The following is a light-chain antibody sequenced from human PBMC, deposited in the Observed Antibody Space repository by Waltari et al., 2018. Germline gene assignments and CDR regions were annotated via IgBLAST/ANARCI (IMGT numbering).Light chain of an antibody. J-gene: IGKJ1*01. V-gene: IGKV1-6*01. CDR2: AAS. Sequence: AIQMTQSPSSLSASVGDTVTIPCRASQGIRYDLGWYQQKPGKAPKLLIYAASSLQSGVPSRFSGGGAGTEFTLTISSLQPEDFATYYCLQDYNYPWTFGQGTKVEIK. CDR1: QGIRYD. CDR3: LQDYNYPWT.